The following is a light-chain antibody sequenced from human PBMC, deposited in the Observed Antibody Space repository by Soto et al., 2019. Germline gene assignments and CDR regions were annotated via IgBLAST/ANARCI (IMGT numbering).Light chain of an antibody. CDR1: QSVFNY. Sequence: EGILTQSPATLSLSPGERATLSCRASQSVFNYLAWYQQKPGQAPRLLIDDASSRATGIPARFSGSGSGTDFTLTISSLEPEYFAVYYCQKRRNWPLTFGGGTKVEIK. J-gene: IGKJ4*01. CDR2: DAS. V-gene: IGKV3-11*01. CDR3: QKRRNWPLT.